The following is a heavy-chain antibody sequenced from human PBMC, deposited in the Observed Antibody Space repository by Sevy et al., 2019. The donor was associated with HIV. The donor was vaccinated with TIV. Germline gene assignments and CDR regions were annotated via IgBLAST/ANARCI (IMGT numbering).Heavy chain of an antibody. J-gene: IGHJ6*03. CDR1: GFTFSSYA. CDR3: AKDRGSSWSFNWFDPWGQGTLVTVSSGWTFCHCDYYYSYYMDV. D-gene: IGHD6-13*01. CDR2: ISGSGGST. Sequence: GGSLRLSCAASGFTFSSYAMSWVRQAPGKGLEWVSAISGSGGSTYYADSMKGRFTISRDNSKNMVSLQMNGLRVEDTAVYYCAKDRGSSWSFNWFDPWGQGTLVTVSSGWTFCHCDYYYSYYMDVWGKGTTVTVSS. V-gene: IGHV3-23*01.